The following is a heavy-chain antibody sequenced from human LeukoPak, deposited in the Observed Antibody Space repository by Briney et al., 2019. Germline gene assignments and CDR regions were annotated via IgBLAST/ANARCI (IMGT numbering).Heavy chain of an antibody. D-gene: IGHD3-22*01. J-gene: IGHJ4*02. CDR3: AKLSVVYDSGGYYGD. CDR1: GFTFDDYA. CDR2: ISWNSGSI. Sequence: GGSLRLSCAASGFTFDDYAMHWVRQAPGKGLEWVSGISWNSGSIGYADSVKGRFTISRDNAKNSLYLQMNSLRAEDTALYYCAKLSVVYDSGGYYGDWDQGTLVTVSS. V-gene: IGHV3-9*01.